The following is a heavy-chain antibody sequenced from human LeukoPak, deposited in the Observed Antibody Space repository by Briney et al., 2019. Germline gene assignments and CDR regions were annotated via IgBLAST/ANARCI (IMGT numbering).Heavy chain of an antibody. CDR1: GFTFSNYA. Sequence: GSLRLSCAASGFTFSNYAMSWVRQAPGKGLEWVSAISGSGGSTNYADSVKGRFTISRDNFKNMLFLQMNSLRAEDTAVYYCTRDQRKYCSRTTCFVFDIWGQGTVVSVSS. CDR2: ISGSGGST. CDR3: TRDQRKYCSRTTCFVFDI. V-gene: IGHV3-23*01. J-gene: IGHJ3*02. D-gene: IGHD2-2*01.